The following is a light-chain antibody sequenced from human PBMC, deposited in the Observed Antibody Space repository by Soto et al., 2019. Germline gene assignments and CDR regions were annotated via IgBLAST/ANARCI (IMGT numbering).Light chain of an antibody. CDR2: EVS. V-gene: IGLV2-8*01. Sequence: QSVLAQPPSASGSPGQSVTISCTGTSSDVGGYNYVSWYQQHPGKAPKLMIYEVSKRPSGVPDRFSGSKSGNTATLTVSGLQAEDEAHYYCSSYAGSNNFGVFGTGTKVTV. CDR1: SSDVGGYNY. J-gene: IGLJ1*01. CDR3: SSYAGSNNFGV.